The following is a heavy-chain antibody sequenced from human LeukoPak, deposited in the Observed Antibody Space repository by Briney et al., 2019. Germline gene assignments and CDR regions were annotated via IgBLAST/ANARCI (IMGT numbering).Heavy chain of an antibody. CDR3: AREDPRMGATLNADY. J-gene: IGHJ4*02. CDR2: ISAYNGNT. CDR1: GYTFTSYG. V-gene: IGHV1-18*01. Sequence: ASVKVSCKASGYTFTSYGISWVRQAPGQGLEWMGWISAYNGNTNCAQKLQGRVTMTTDTSTSTAYMELRSLRSDDTAVYYCAREDPRMGATLNADYWGQGTLVTVSS. D-gene: IGHD1-26*01.